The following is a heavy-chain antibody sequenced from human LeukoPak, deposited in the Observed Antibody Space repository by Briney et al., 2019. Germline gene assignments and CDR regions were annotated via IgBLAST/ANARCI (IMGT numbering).Heavy chain of an antibody. V-gene: IGHV3-11*01. D-gene: IGHD3-22*01. CDR1: GFTFSDYY. J-gene: IGHJ6*02. CDR2: ISSSGSTI. CDR3: ARDSSDNYYYYYGMDV. Sequence: GESLRLSCAASGFTFSDYYMSWIRQAPGKGLEWVSYISSSGSTIYYADSVKGRFTISRDNAKNSLYLQMNSLRAEDTAVYYCARDSSDNYYYYYGMDVWGQGTTVTVSS.